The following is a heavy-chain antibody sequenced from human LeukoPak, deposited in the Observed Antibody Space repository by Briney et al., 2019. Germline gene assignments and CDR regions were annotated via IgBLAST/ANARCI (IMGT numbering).Heavy chain of an antibody. D-gene: IGHD6-19*01. CDR3: ARDREQWLVDYFDY. J-gene: IGHJ4*02. CDR2: INPNSGGT. Sequence: ASVKVSCKASGYTFTGYYMHWVRQAPGQGLEWMGWINPNSGGTNYAQKFQGGVTMTRDTSISTAYMELSRLRSDDTAVYYCARDREQWLVDYFDYWGQGTLVTISS. V-gene: IGHV1-2*02. CDR1: GYTFTGYY.